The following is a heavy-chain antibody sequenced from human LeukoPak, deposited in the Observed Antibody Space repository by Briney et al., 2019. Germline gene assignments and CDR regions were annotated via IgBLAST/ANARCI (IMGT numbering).Heavy chain of an antibody. J-gene: IGHJ4*02. Sequence: GGSLRLSCAASGFTFSSYIMNWVRQAPGKGLEWVSYISSSSSTIYYADSVKGRFTISRDNAKNSLYLQMNSLRAEDTAVYYCASEVATTALDYWGQGTLVTVSS. V-gene: IGHV3-48*01. CDR3: ASEVATTALDY. CDR1: GFTFSSYI. CDR2: ISSSSSTI. D-gene: IGHD5-12*01.